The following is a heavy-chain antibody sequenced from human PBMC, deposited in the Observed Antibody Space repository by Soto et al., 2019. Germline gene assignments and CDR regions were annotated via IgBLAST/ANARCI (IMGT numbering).Heavy chain of an antibody. Sequence: QVQLQESGPGLVKPSQTLSLTCTVSGGSISTGGYYWTWIRQHPGKGLEWIGYIYYSGSTYYNPSHKSRVTISVDTSKNQSSLKLSSVMAADTAVYYCARGLSVTLFDNWGQGTLVTVSS. CDR1: GGSISTGGYY. CDR3: ARGLSVTLFDN. V-gene: IGHV4-31*03. J-gene: IGHJ4*02. CDR2: IYYSGST. D-gene: IGHD4-17*01.